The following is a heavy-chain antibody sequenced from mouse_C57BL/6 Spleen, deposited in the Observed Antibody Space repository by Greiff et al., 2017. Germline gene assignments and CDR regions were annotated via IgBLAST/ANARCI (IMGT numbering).Heavy chain of an antibody. D-gene: IGHD2-2*01. Sequence: VQLQQSGPELVKPGASVKISCKASGYAFSSSWMHWVKQRPGKGLEWIGRIYPGDGDANYKGKFKGKATLTADKSSSTAYLQLSSLTSEDSAVYFCARRGGNDVEGYWYVDVWGKGTTVTVSS. V-gene: IGHV1-82*01. J-gene: IGHJ1*03. CDR3: ARRGGNDVEGYWYVDV. CDR2: IYPGDGDA. CDR1: GYAFSSSW.